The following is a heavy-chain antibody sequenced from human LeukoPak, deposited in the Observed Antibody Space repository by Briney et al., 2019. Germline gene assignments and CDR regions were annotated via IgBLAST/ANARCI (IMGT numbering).Heavy chain of an antibody. D-gene: IGHD3-16*01. Sequence: SETLSLTCTVSGGSINNLFWTWIRQPPGKGLEWIGYFSYSGGTTYNPSLKSRVTISIDTSKNQCSLNLNSVTAADTAVYYCAREGPLGKYYDYWGPGTLVTVSS. CDR2: FSYSGGT. CDR3: AREGPLGKYYDY. CDR1: GGSINNLF. V-gene: IGHV4-59*01. J-gene: IGHJ4*02.